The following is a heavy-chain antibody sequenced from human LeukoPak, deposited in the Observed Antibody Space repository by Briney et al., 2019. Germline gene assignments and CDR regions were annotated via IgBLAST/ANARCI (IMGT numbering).Heavy chain of an antibody. J-gene: IGHJ4*02. D-gene: IGHD3-9*01. CDR1: GGSFSGYY. V-gene: IGHV4-34*01. Sequence: SETLSLTCAVYGGSFSGYYWSWIRQPPGKGLEWIGEINHSGSTNYNPSLKSRVTISVDTSKNQFSLNLSSVTAADTAVYYCARREHEISTGYYSRDYWGQGTLVTVSS. CDR2: INHSGST. CDR3: ARREHEISTGYYSRDY.